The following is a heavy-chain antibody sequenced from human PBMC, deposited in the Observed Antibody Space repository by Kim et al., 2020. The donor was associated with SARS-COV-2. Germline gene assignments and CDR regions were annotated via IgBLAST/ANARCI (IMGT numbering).Heavy chain of an antibody. J-gene: IGHJ6*02. CDR2: IYYSGST. V-gene: IGHV4-59*08. Sequence: SETLSLTCTVSGGSISSYYWSWIRQPPGKGLEWIGYIYYSGSTNYNPSLKSRVTISVDTSKNQFSLKLSSVTAADTAVYYCARWGLIVGANGYYYYGMDVWGQGTTVTVSS. D-gene: IGHD1-26*01. CDR3: ARWGLIVGANGYYYYGMDV. CDR1: GGSISSYY.